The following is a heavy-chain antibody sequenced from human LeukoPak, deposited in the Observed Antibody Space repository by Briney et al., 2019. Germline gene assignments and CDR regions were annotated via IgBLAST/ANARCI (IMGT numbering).Heavy chain of an antibody. V-gene: IGHV3-30*02. Sequence: GGSLRLSCAASGFTVNNNYMSWVRQAPGKGLEWVAFIRYDGSNKYYADSVKGRFTISRDNSKNTLYLQMNSLRAEDTAVYYCAKDSYSSSTPQGYWGQGTLVTVSS. CDR2: IRYDGSNK. CDR3: AKDSYSSSTPQGY. J-gene: IGHJ4*02. CDR1: GFTVNNNY. D-gene: IGHD6-6*01.